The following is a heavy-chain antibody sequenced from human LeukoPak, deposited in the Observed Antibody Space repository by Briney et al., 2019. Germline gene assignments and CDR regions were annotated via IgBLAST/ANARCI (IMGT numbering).Heavy chain of an antibody. CDR1: GFTFSSYS. Sequence: GGSLRLSCAASGFTFSSYSMNWVRQAPGKGLEWVSSISSSSSYIYYADSVKGRFTISRDNAKNSLYLQMNSLRAEDTAVYYCARRYDSSGYYYGFDYWGQGTLVTVSS. CDR3: ARRYDSSGYYYGFDY. CDR2: ISSSSSYI. V-gene: IGHV3-21*01. J-gene: IGHJ4*02. D-gene: IGHD3-22*01.